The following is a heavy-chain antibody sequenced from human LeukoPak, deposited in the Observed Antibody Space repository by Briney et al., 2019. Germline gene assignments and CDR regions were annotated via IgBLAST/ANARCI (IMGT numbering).Heavy chain of an antibody. CDR1: GFTFSSYS. Sequence: GGSLRLSCAASGFTFSSYSMNWVRQAPGKGLEWVSYISSSSSTIYYADSVKGRFTIPRDNAKNSLYLQMNSLRAEDTAVYYCARDLGYDYVWGSLDDAFDIWGQGTMVTVSS. CDR3: ARDLGYDYVWGSLDDAFDI. V-gene: IGHV3-48*01. D-gene: IGHD3-16*01. J-gene: IGHJ3*02. CDR2: ISSSSSTI.